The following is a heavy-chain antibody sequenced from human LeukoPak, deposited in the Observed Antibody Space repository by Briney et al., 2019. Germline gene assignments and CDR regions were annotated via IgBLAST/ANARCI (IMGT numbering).Heavy chain of an antibody. J-gene: IGHJ3*02. CDR1: GYTFTDYY. CDR3: ARRFYDSSGRRDAFDI. CDR2: INPNSGST. V-gene: IGHV1-2*02. D-gene: IGHD3-22*01. Sequence: GASVKVSCKASGYTFTDYYMHWVRQAPGQGLEWMGWINPNSGSTNYAQKFQGRVTITRDTSISTAYMALSGLASDDTALYYCARRFYDSSGRRDAFDIWGQGTMVTVSS.